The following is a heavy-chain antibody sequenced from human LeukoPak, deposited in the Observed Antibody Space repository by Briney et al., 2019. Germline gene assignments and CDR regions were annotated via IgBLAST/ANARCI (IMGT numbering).Heavy chain of an antibody. CDR2: IYYSGST. CDR3: ARVGIQVAFDI. D-gene: IGHD5-18*01. CDR1: GGSISSGGYY. J-gene: IGHJ3*02. V-gene: IGHV4-31*03. Sequence: SETLSLTCTVSGGSISSGGYYWSWIRQHPGKGLEWIGYIYYSGSTYYNPSLRSRVTISVDTSKNQFSLKLSSVTAADTAVYYCARVGIQVAFDIWGQGTMVTVSS.